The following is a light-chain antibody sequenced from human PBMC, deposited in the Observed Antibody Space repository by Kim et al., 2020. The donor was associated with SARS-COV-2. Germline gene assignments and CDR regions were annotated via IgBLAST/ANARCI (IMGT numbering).Light chain of an antibody. CDR2: DAS. J-gene: IGKJ1*01. Sequence: SVSPGERAPLSCRASQSVSSYLAWYQQKPGQAPRLLIYDASNRATGIPARFSGSGSGTDFTLTISSLEPEDFAVYYCQQRSNWPTFGQGTKVDIK. V-gene: IGKV3-11*01. CDR1: QSVSSY. CDR3: QQRSNWPT.